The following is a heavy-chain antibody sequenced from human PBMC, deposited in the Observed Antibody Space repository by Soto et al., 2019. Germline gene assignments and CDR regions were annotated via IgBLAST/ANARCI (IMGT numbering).Heavy chain of an antibody. CDR2: IYYSGST. CDR3: ARVTTIFGVVITYYFDY. D-gene: IGHD3-3*01. Sequence: QVQLQESGPGLVKPSQTLSLTCTVSGGSISSGGYYWSWIRQHPGKGLEWIGYIYYSGSTYYNPSLKSRVTISVDTSKNQFSLKLSSVTAADTAVYYCARVTTIFGVVITYYFDYWGQGTLVTVSS. J-gene: IGHJ4*02. CDR1: GGSISSGGYY. V-gene: IGHV4-31*03.